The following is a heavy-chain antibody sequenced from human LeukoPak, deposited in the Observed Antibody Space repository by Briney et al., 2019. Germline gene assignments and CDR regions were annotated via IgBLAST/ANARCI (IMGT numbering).Heavy chain of an antibody. Sequence: SETLSLTCTVSGGSISSSSYYWGWIRQPPGKGLEWIGNIYYTGSTYYNPSLNSRVTISVDTSKNQFSLKLSSVTAADTAVYYCARTYYYGSGSYYKYYYYMDVWGKGTTVTISS. J-gene: IGHJ6*03. CDR2: IYYTGST. CDR1: GGSISSSSYY. D-gene: IGHD3-10*01. CDR3: ARTYYYGSGSYYKYYYYMDV. V-gene: IGHV4-39*01.